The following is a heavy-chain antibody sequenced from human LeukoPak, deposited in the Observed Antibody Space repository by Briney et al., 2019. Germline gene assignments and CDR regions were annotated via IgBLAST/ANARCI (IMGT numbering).Heavy chain of an antibody. CDR1: GYTFTSYA. CDR2: INAGNGNT. Sequence: PAASVKVSCKASGYTFTSYAMHWVRQAPGQRLEWMGWINAGNGNTKYSQKFQGRVTITRDTSASTAYMELSSLRSEDTVVYYCARLALYCSSTSCYTGYYYYGMDVWGQGTTVTVSS. CDR3: ARLALYCSSTSCYTGYYYYGMDV. V-gene: IGHV1-3*01. J-gene: IGHJ6*02. D-gene: IGHD2-2*02.